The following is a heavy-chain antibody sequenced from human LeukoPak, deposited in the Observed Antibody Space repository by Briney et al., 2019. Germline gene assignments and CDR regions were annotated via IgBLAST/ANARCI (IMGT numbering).Heavy chain of an antibody. V-gene: IGHV3-21*01. CDR3: ARAGSSSFLTDY. CDR2: ISSSSSYI. D-gene: IGHD6-6*01. Sequence: GGSLRLSCAASGFTFSSYSMNWVRQAPGKGLEWVSSISSSSSYIHYADSVKGRFTISRDNAKNSLYLQMNSLRAEDTAVYYCARAGSSSFLTDYWGQGTLVTASS. J-gene: IGHJ4*02. CDR1: GFTFSSYS.